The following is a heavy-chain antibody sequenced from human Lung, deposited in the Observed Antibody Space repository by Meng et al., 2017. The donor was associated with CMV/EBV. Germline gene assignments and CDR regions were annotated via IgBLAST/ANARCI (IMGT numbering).Heavy chain of an antibody. J-gene: IGHJ6*02. D-gene: IGHD6-19*01. CDR2: INPNSGGT. CDR3: ATLPPVAARYYYNGFAV. V-gene: IGHV1-2*02. Sequence: ASVKVSCKASGYTFTDYYMHWVRQAPGQGLEWMGWINPNSGGTNYAQKFHDRVTMTRDTSISTAYMELRRLTSDDSAVYYCATLPPVAARYYYNGFAVWGQETTVXVSS. CDR1: GYTFTDYY.